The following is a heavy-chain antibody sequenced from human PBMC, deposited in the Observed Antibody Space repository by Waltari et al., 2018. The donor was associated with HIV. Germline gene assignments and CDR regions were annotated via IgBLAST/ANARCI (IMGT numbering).Heavy chain of an antibody. CDR1: GGSFSGYY. J-gene: IGHJ5*02. CDR3: ARGQAGGNWFDP. Sequence: QVQLQQWGAGLLKPSETLSLTCAVYGGSFSGYYWSWIRQPPGKGLEWIGEINHSGSTNYNPSLKSRVTISVDTSKNQFSLKLSSVTAADTAVYYCARGQAGGNWFDPWGQGTLVTVSS. D-gene: IGHD1-26*01. CDR2: INHSGST. V-gene: IGHV4-34*01.